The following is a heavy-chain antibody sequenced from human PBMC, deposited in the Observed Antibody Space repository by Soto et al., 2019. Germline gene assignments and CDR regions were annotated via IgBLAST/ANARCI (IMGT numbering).Heavy chain of an antibody. D-gene: IGHD2-15*01. J-gene: IGHJ4*02. CDR2: ISYDGSNR. CDR3: ARDRECNGESCYSADDY. Sequence: QVQLVESGGGVVQPGRSLRLFCAASGFTLSRYAMYWVRQAPGKGLEWVATISYDGSNRYYADSVKGRFTISRDNSKNTLDLQMNRLRTEDTAVYYCARDRECNGESCYSADDYWGQGTLVTGSS. V-gene: IGHV3-30-3*01. CDR1: GFTLSRYA.